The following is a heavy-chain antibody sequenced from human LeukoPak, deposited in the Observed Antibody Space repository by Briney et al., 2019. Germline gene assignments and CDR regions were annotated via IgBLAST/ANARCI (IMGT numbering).Heavy chain of an antibody. CDR3: ARVGYDSSGSYYYYYYMDV. J-gene: IGHJ6*03. V-gene: IGHV4-59*01. CDR1: GGSISSYY. CDR2: IYYSGST. D-gene: IGHD3-22*01. Sequence: SETLSLTCTVSGGSISSYYWSWIRQPPGKGLEWIGYIYYSGSTNYNPSLKSRVTISVDTSKNQFSLKLSSVTAADTAVYYCARVGYDSSGSYYYYYYMDVWGKGTTVTISS.